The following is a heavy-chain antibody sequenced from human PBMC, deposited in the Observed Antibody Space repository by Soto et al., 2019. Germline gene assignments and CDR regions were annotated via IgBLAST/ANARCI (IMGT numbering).Heavy chain of an antibody. CDR1: GGSISSSSYY. CDR2: IYYSGST. CDR3: ARHRGRSWLYFQH. V-gene: IGHV4-39*01. D-gene: IGHD6-13*01. J-gene: IGHJ1*01. Sequence: SETLSLTCTVSGGSISSSSYYWGWIRQPPGKGLEWIGSIYYSGSTYYNPSLKSRVTISVDTSKNQFSLKLSSVTAADTAVYYCARHRGRSWLYFQHWGQGTLVTVSS.